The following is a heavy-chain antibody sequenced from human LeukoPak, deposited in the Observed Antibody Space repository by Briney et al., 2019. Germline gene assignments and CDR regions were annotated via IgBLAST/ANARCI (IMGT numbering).Heavy chain of an antibody. Sequence: PGGSLRLSCAASGFTFSSHAMGWVRQAPGKGLEWVSSITGSGGSTYYGDSVKGRFTIARDNSKNTLYLQMNSLRAEDTAAYYCARGHYYGSGSYYLDYWGQGTLVTVSS. CDR3: ARGHYYGSGSYYLDY. J-gene: IGHJ4*02. CDR2: ITGSGGST. D-gene: IGHD3-10*01. V-gene: IGHV3-23*01. CDR1: GFTFSSHA.